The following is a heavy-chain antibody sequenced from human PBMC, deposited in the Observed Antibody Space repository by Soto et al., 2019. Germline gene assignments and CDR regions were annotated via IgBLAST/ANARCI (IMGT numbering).Heavy chain of an antibody. Sequence: NPSETLSLTCTVSGGSISSNYWTWIRQPPGKGLEWIGYVYNSGSTNYNPSLKSRVTISEGTPKSQFSLKVNSMTAADTAVYYCARYRREAVAGYTLDNWGQGILVTVSS. D-gene: IGHD6-13*01. CDR3: ARYRREAVAGYTLDN. CDR2: VYNSGST. CDR1: GGSISSNY. J-gene: IGHJ4*02. V-gene: IGHV4-59*01.